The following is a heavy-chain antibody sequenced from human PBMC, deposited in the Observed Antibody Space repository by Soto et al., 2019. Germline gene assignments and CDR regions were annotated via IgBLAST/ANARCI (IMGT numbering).Heavy chain of an antibody. CDR3: ATLPPRIVVVVLPIPT. D-gene: IGHD2-15*01. CDR2: IYHTGST. J-gene: IGHJ4*02. CDR1: GASISSTNW. Sequence: QVQLQESGPRLVKPSGTLSLTCAVSGASISSTNWWTWVRQPPGKGLEWIGEIYHTGSTKYNPSLTSXVXIXXDKSNNQFSLNLSSVTAADTAVYYCATLPPRIVVVVLPIPTWGQGTLVTVSS. V-gene: IGHV4-4*02.